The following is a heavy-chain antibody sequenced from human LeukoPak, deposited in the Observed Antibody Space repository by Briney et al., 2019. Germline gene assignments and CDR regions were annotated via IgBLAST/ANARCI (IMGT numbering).Heavy chain of an antibody. CDR2: INQSGST. CDR3: ARHLPASSSWYLSPIGY. J-gene: IGHJ4*02. CDR1: GGSFSGYY. D-gene: IGHD6-13*01. V-gene: IGHV4-34*01. Sequence: SETLSLTCAVYGGSFSGYYWSWIRQSPGKGLEWIGEINQSGSTKYNPSLKSRVTISVDTSKNQFSLKVSSVTAADTAVYYCARHLPASSSWYLSPIGYWGQGTLVTVSS.